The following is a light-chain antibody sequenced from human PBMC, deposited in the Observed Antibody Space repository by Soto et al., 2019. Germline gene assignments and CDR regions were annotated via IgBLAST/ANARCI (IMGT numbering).Light chain of an antibody. V-gene: IGKV3-20*01. Sequence: EIVLTQSPGTLSLSPGERATLSCRASQSVSSSYLVWYQQKPGQAPRLRIHGASSRATGIPDRFSGSGSGTDFTLTISRLEPEDFVVYYCQQYGRSSGTFGQGTKVEIK. CDR1: QSVSSSY. CDR3: QQYGRSSGT. J-gene: IGKJ1*01. CDR2: GAS.